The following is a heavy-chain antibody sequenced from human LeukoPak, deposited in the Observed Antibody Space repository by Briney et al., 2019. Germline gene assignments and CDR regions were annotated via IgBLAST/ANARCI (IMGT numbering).Heavy chain of an antibody. Sequence: GGSLRLSCAASGFTFSRYVMHWVRQAPGKGLEWVAVIWYDGSNKYYAGSVKGRFTISRDNSKNTLYLQMNSLRAEDTALYYCARDHYGDYSYFDYWGQGTLVTVSS. D-gene: IGHD4-17*01. CDR2: IWYDGSNK. J-gene: IGHJ4*02. CDR3: ARDHYGDYSYFDY. CDR1: GFTFSRYV. V-gene: IGHV3-33*01.